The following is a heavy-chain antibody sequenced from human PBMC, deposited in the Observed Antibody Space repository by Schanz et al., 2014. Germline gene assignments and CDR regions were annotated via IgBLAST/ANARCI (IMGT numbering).Heavy chain of an antibody. CDR1: GFTFSASA. Sequence: VQLVESGGGLVKPGGSLRLSCAASGFTFSASAMHWVRQAPGKGLEWVAVMWNDGIKTHYADSGKGRFTISRDNSKNSLYLQMDSLRSEDTALYYCAKNRAGGYESFLDSWGQGTLVTVSS. V-gene: IGHV3-30*04. D-gene: IGHD5-12*01. CDR3: AKNRAGGYESFLDS. J-gene: IGHJ4*02. CDR2: MWNDGIKT.